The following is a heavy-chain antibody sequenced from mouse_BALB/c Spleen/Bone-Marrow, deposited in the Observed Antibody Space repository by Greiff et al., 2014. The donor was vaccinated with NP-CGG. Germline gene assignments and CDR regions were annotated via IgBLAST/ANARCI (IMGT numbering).Heavy chain of an antibody. J-gene: IGHJ3*01. V-gene: IGHV14-3*02. Sequence: VHVKQSGAELVKPGASVELSYTASGFNIKDTYIHWVKQRPEQGLEWIGGIDPANGNTKYDPKFQGKATITADTSSNTAYLQLSSLTSEDTAVYYCARDYGRTAWFAYWGQGTLVTVSA. D-gene: IGHD1-1*01. CDR3: ARDYGRTAWFAY. CDR1: GFNIKDTY. CDR2: IDPANGNT.